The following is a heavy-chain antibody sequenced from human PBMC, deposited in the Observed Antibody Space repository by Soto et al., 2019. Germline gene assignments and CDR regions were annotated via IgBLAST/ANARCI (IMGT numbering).Heavy chain of an antibody. D-gene: IGHD1-26*01. CDR3: AVGATTSWGALDY. J-gene: IGHJ4*02. V-gene: IGHV1-2*02. CDR2: INPNSGGT. CDR1: GYTFTGYY. Sequence: GASLNVSCKASGYTFTGYYRRCLRKAPGQGLEWMGWINPNSGGTNYAQKFQGRVTMTRDTSISTAYMELSRLRSDDTAVYYCAVGATTSWGALDYWGQGTLVTVSS.